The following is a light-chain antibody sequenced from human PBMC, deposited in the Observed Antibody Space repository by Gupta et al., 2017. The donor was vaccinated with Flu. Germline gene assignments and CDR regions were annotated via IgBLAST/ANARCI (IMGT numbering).Light chain of an antibody. CDR3: QHYNNWPPWT. V-gene: IGKV3-15*01. Sequence: IVMTQSPATLSVSPGERATLSCRASQSVNNNLAWYQQKPGQAPRLLIYGASIRVTGIPARFSGSGSGTEFTLIISSLQSEDVAVYFCQHYNNWPPWTFGQGTKVEI. CDR2: GAS. J-gene: IGKJ1*01. CDR1: QSVNNN.